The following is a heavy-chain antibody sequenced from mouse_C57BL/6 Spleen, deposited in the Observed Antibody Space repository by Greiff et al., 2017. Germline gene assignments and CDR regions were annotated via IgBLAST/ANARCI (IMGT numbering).Heavy chain of an antibody. J-gene: IGHJ3*01. D-gene: IGHD1-1*01. V-gene: IGHV1-69*01. CDR1: GYTFTSYW. CDR2: IYPSDSYT. Sequence: QVQLQQPGAELVMPGASVKLSCKASGYTFTSYWMHWVKQRPGQGLEWIGEIYPSDSYTNYNQKFKGKSTLTVDKSSSTAYMQLSSLTSEDSAVYYCARHYYGSSYWFAYWGQGTLVTVSA. CDR3: ARHYYGSSYWFAY.